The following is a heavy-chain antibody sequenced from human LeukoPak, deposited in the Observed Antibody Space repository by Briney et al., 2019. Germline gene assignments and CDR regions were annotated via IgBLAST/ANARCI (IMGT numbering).Heavy chain of an antibody. J-gene: IGHJ6*03. CDR3: ARFAAGGSYSYYMDV. CDR2: IGTISTAL. Sequence: PGGSLRLSCAASGFTFRSYTMHWVHQPPGKGLEGASNIGTISTALYYADSEKGRFPISRDNAKTSLSLQMNSLRADDTAVYHCARFAAGGSYSYYMDVWGKGTTVTVSS. D-gene: IGHD6-25*01. V-gene: IGHV3-48*01. CDR1: GFTFRSYT.